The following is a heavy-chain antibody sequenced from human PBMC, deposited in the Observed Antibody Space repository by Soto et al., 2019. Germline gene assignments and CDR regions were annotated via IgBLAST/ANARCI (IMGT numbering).Heavy chain of an antibody. Sequence: SETLSLTCTIYGGSFSVYYWSWIRHPPGKGLEWIGEINHSGSTNYSPSLKRRVSISVDTSKDKFSLNLSSVTAADTAVYYCASGKTRTARPSLRYYYYGLDVWGQGTTVTVSS. D-gene: IGHD6-6*01. CDR3: ASGKTRTARPSLRYYYYGLDV. CDR2: INHSGST. V-gene: IGHV4-34*01. J-gene: IGHJ6*02. CDR1: GGSFSVYY.